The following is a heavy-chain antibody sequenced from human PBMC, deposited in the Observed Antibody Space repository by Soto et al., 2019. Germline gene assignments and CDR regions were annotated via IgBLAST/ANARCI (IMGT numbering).Heavy chain of an antibody. CDR2: ISLNGGRR. J-gene: IGHJ3*02. D-gene: IGHD3-10*01. V-gene: IGHV3-23*01. CDR3: WKGGHGSGREDGGDAFDI. CDR1: GFNFSTSW. Sequence: GGSLRLSCAASGFNFSTSWMAWVRQAPGKGLEWVSAISLNGGRRDYGDSVKGRFTISRDNAKNPLYLQMNSLRAEDTAVYYCWKGGHGSGREDGGDAFDIWGQGTMVTVSS.